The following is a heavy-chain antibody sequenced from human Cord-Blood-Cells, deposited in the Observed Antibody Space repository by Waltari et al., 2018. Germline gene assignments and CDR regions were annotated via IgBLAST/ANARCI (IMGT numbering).Heavy chain of an antibody. CDR1: GFTFDDYA. D-gene: IGHD2-2*01. Sequence: EVQLVESGGGLVQPGRSLRLSCAASGFTFDDYAMHWVRPAPGKGLEWVSGISWNSGSIGYADSVKGRFTISRDNAKNSLYLQMNSLRAEDTALYYCAKSGVVPAANYYYYYGMDVWGQGTTVTVSS. CDR2: ISWNSGSI. CDR3: AKSGVVPAANYYYYYGMDV. V-gene: IGHV3-9*01. J-gene: IGHJ6*02.